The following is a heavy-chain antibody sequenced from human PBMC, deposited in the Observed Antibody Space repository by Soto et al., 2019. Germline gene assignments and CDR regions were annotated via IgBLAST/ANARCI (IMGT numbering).Heavy chain of an antibody. D-gene: IGHD2-2*01. Sequence: ASVKVSCKASGGTFSSYAISWVRQAPGQGLEWMGGIIPIFGTANYAQKFQGRVTITADESTSTAYMELSSLRSEDTAVYYCARDAPDTYCSSTSCYGGSWYYYYGMDVWGQGTMVTVSS. V-gene: IGHV1-69*13. CDR2: IIPIFGTA. CDR1: GGTFSSYA. CDR3: ARDAPDTYCSSTSCYGGSWYYYYGMDV. J-gene: IGHJ6*02.